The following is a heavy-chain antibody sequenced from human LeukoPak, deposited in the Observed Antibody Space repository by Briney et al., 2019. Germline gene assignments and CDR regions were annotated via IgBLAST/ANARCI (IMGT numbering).Heavy chain of an antibody. V-gene: IGHV3-23*01. D-gene: IGHD3-22*01. CDR1: GFTVSSNY. CDR2: ISGSGGST. J-gene: IGHJ4*02. CDR3: ACAMIVVVITSNFDY. Sequence: GGSLRLSCAASGFTVSSNYMNWVRQAPGKGLEWVSAISGSGGSTYYADSVKGRFTISRDNSKNTLYLQMNSLRAEDTAVYYCACAMIVVVITSNFDYWGQGTLVTVSS.